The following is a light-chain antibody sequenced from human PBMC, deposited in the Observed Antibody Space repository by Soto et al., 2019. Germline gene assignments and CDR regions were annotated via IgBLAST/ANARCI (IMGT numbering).Light chain of an antibody. CDR3: SSYTTVSTVV. CDR1: SSDVGAFSD. Sequence: QSVLTQPASVSGSPGQSITFSCTGTSSDVGAFSDVSWYQQRPGKAPKLMIYEVNNRPSGISDRFSGSKSGNTASLTISGLQAEDEADYYCSSYTTVSTVVFGGGTKLTVL. CDR2: EVN. J-gene: IGLJ2*01. V-gene: IGLV2-14*01.